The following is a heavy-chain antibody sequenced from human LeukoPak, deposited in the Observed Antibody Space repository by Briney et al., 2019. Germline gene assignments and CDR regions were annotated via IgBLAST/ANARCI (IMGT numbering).Heavy chain of an antibody. V-gene: IGHV3-49*04. CDR3: TRVPRNWGYSSSRGHYYGMDV. D-gene: IGHD6-13*01. CDR1: GFTFGDYA. CDR2: IRRKGYGCTR. J-gene: IGHJ6*02. Sequence: TGGSLRLSCTASGFTFGDYAMSWVRQATGKGVEGVGFIRRKGYGCTREYGASVKDRFTISRDDSKTIAYLQMNSLKSEYTAVYYCTRVPRNWGYSSSRGHYYGMDVWGQGTTVTVSS.